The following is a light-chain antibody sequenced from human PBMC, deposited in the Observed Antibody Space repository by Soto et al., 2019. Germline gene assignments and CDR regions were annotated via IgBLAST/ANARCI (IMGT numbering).Light chain of an antibody. CDR1: QSISSY. CDR3: QQSYSTPLT. CDR2: AAS. J-gene: IGKJ4*01. Sequence: DIQMTQSPSSLSASVGDRVTITCRASQSISSYLNWYQQKPGKAPKLLIYAASSLQSGVPSRFSGSGSGTDRTLSISSLQPEDFATYYCQQSYSTPLTFGGGTKVEIK. V-gene: IGKV1-39*01.